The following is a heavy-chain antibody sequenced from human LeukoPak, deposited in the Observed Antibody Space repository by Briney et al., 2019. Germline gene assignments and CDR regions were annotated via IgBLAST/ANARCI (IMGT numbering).Heavy chain of an antibody. CDR1: GYSLSNYG. CDR3: ASNYGG. J-gene: IGHJ4*02. D-gene: IGHD4-11*01. Sequence: PGGSLRLSCAEPGYSLSNYGMHWVRQAPGKGLEWVAVIWYDGGNKYYGDSVKGRFTISRDTSKNTMYLQMNSLRADDTAVYYCASNYGGWGQGTLVTVSS. V-gene: IGHV3-33*01. CDR2: IWYDGGNK.